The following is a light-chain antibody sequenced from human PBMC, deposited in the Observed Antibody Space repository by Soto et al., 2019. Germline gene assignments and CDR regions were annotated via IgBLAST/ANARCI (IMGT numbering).Light chain of an antibody. CDR2: DAS. Sequence: EIVFTQSPGTLSLSPGARVTLSCRASQSVSSYLAWYQQKPGQAPRLLIYDASNRATGIPARFSGSGSGTDFTLTISSLEPEDFAVYYCQQRSNWPITFGQGTRLEIK. CDR1: QSVSSY. J-gene: IGKJ5*01. CDR3: QQRSNWPIT. V-gene: IGKV3-11*01.